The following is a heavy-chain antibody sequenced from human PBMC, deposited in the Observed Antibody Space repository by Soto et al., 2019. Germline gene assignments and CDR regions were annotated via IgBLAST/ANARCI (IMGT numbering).Heavy chain of an antibody. J-gene: IGHJ4*02. Sequence: EVQLVESGGCLVQPGGSLRLSCAASGFSFSVYSMNWVRQAPGKGLEWVSYISGSSSTIYYADSVKGRFTISRDNAKNSLYLQLSSLRDEDTAIYYCARESSGYPDSWGQGTLVTVSS. CDR3: ARESSGYPDS. V-gene: IGHV3-48*02. D-gene: IGHD3-22*01. CDR2: ISGSSSTI. CDR1: GFSFSVYS.